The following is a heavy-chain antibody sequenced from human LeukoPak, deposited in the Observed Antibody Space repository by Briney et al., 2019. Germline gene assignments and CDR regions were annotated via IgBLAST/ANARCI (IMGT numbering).Heavy chain of an antibody. CDR3: TRGYSSVSIYAFDI. V-gene: IGHV3-72*01. CDR1: GSTFSDHY. J-gene: IGHJ3*02. D-gene: IGHD6-25*01. CDR2: IGNKANSYTT. Sequence: GGSLRLSCAASGSTFSDHYMDWVRQAPGKGLEWVGRIGNKANSYTTEYAASVKGRFTISRDDSRNSLYLQMNSLKTEDTALYYCTRGYSSVSIYAFDIWGQGTMVTVSS.